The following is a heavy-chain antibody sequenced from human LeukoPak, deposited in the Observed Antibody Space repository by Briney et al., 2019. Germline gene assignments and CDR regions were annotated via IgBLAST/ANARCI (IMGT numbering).Heavy chain of an antibody. J-gene: IGHJ4*02. CDR2: IYYSGST. V-gene: IGHV4-39*01. CDR1: GGSISSSSYY. Sequence: SETLSLTCTVSGGSISSSSYYWGWIRQPPGKGLEWIGSIYYSGSTYYNPSLKSRVTISVDTSKNQFSLKLSSVTAADTAVYYCARHRRTMGQLPYYFDYWGQGTLVTVSS. D-gene: IGHD6-6*01. CDR3: ARHRRTMGQLPYYFDY.